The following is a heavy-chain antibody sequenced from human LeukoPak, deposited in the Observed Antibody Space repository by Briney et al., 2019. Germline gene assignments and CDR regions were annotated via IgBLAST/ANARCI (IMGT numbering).Heavy chain of an antibody. CDR1: GGTFSSYA. V-gene: IGHV1-69*05. D-gene: IGHD3-3*01. Sequence: GASVKVSCKASGGTFSSYAISWVRQAPGQGLEWMGRIIPIFGTANYAQRFQGRVTITTDESTSTAYMELSSLGSEDTAVYYCASGSYYDFWSGYSRYYYYYMDVWGKGTTVTVSS. CDR2: IIPIFGTA. J-gene: IGHJ6*03. CDR3: ASGSYYDFWSGYSRYYYYYMDV.